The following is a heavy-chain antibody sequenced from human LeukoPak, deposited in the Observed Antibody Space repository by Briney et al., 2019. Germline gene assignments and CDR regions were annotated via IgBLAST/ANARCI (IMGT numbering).Heavy chain of an antibody. CDR3: AKHRENHADSCLDDY. D-gene: IGHD4-17*01. CDR2: VTGSGGST. Sequence: QTGGSLGLSCAASGFTFNNYAMSWVRQAPGKGLEWVSGVTGSGGSTYYVNSVKGRFTISRDNSKNTLYLQMNTLRAEDTAVYYCAKHRENHADSCLDDYWGQGTLVTVSS. V-gene: IGHV3-23*01. J-gene: IGHJ4*02. CDR1: GFTFNNYA.